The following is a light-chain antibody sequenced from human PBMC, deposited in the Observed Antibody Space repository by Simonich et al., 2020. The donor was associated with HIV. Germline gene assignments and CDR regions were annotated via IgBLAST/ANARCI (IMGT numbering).Light chain of an antibody. J-gene: IGKJ5*01. CDR3: QQRSNWFT. V-gene: IGKV3D-20*02. CDR2: DAS. CDR1: QSVSSRY. Sequence: EIVLTQSPGTLSLSPGERATLSCRDIQSVSSRYLAWYQQKPGLAPRLLIYDASSRATGIPDRFSGSGSGTDFTLTISRLEPEDFAVYYCQQRSNWFTFGQGTRLEIK.